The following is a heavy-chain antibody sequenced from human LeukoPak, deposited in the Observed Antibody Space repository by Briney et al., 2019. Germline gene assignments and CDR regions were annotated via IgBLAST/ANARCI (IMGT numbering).Heavy chain of an antibody. Sequence: SETLSLTCTVSGGSISSYYWSWIRQPPGKGLEWIGYIYYSGSTNYNPSLKSRVTISVDTSKNQFSLKLSSVTAADTAVYYCARRSIAAAAQHWGQGTLVTVSS. V-gene: IGHV4-59*12. CDR3: ARRSIAAAAQH. D-gene: IGHD6-13*01. CDR1: GGSISSYY. J-gene: IGHJ1*01. CDR2: IYYSGST.